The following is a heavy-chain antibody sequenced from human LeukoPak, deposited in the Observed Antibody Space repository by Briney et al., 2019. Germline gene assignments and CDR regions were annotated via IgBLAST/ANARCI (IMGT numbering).Heavy chain of an antibody. Sequence: GESLKISCKASGYRFTSYWIGWVRQMPGKGREWMGIIDPSDSETRYTPSFQGQVTISVDKSLTTADLQWNSLKASDTAMYYCARQTAMGRSGDYWGQGTLVTVSS. CDR1: GYRFTSYW. CDR3: ARQTAMGRSGDY. D-gene: IGHD5-18*01. CDR2: IDPSDSET. J-gene: IGHJ4*02. V-gene: IGHV5-51*01.